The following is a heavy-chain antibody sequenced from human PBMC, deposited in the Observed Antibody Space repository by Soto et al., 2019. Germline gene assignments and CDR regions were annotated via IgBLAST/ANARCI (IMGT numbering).Heavy chain of an antibody. CDR1: GGSISSGDYY. J-gene: IGHJ4*02. CDR3: ARVRPLDDYGGTAFDY. V-gene: IGHV4-30-4*01. CDR2: IYYSGST. Sequence: PSETLSLTCTVSGGSISSGDYYWSWIRQPPGKGLEWIGYIYYSGSTYYNPSLKSRVTISVDTSKNQFSLKLSSVTAADTAVYYCARVRPLDDYGGTAFDYGGQEPLVTSPS. D-gene: IGHD4-17*01.